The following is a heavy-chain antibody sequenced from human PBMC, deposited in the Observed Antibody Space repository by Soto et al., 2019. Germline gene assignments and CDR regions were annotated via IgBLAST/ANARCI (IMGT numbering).Heavy chain of an antibody. J-gene: IGHJ4*02. V-gene: IGHV3-74*03. Sequence: EVQVVESGGGLVQPGGSLRLSCAVSGFTLSNHWMHWVRQAPGKGLVWVSRINRDGSSTSYADSVRGRFTISRDNAKNTLYLQMNSLRVDDTAVYYCTRDLGHWGQGTLVTVSS. CDR3: TRDLGH. CDR1: GFTLSNHW. CDR2: INRDGSST. D-gene: IGHD3-16*01.